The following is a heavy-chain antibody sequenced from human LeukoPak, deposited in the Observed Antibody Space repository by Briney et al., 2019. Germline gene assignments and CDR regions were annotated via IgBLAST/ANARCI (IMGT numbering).Heavy chain of an antibody. D-gene: IGHD5-18*01. J-gene: IGHJ4*02. Sequence: GGSLRLSCAASGFTFSSYGMHWVRQAPGKGLEWVAYIRYDGSNKYYADSVKGRFTISRDNSKNTLFLQMNSLRAEDTAVYYCASGHNYGCVYWGQGTLVTVSS. CDR2: IRYDGSNK. CDR3: ASGHNYGCVY. CDR1: GFTFSSYG. V-gene: IGHV3-30*02.